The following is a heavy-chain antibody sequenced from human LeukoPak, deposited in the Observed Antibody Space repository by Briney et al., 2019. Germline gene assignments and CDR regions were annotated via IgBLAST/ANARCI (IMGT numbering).Heavy chain of an antibody. CDR3: ARGIQDDYVWGSYRFDY. J-gene: IGHJ4*02. D-gene: IGHD3-16*02. CDR1: GGSISSSSYY. Sequence: SETLSLTCTVSGGSISSSSYYWGWIRQPPGKGLEWIGSIYYSGSTYYNPSLKSRVTISVDTSKNQFSLKLSSVTAADTAVYYCARGIQDDYVWGSYRFDYWGQGTLVTVSS. CDR2: IYYSGST. V-gene: IGHV4-39*07.